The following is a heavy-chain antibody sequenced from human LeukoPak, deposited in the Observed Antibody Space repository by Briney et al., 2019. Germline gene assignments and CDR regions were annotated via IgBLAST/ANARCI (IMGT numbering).Heavy chain of an antibody. V-gene: IGHV4-34*01. CDR3: ARGPSWRYSTKYYFDY. CDR1: GGPFSGYY. D-gene: IGHD6-13*01. J-gene: IGHJ4*02. Sequence: SETLSLTCAVYGGPFSGYYWSWIRQPPGKRLEWIGEINHSGSTNYNPSLKSRVTISVDTSKNQFSLKLGSVTAADTAVYYCARGPSWRYSTKYYFDYWGQGTLVTVSS. CDR2: INHSGST.